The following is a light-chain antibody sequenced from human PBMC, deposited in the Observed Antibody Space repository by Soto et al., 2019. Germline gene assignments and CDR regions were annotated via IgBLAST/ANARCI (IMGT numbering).Light chain of an antibody. CDR2: DAS. CDR1: QDISKF. J-gene: IGKJ3*01. CDR3: QQYENRPYT. V-gene: IGKV1-33*01. Sequence: DIQMTQSPSSLSASIGDRVSFTFQASQDISKFLNWYQHQPGQAPSLLIYDASKSQFGVPSRFSGSGSGTDVTFTISSLQPEDNATYYCQQYENRPYTFGPGTKV.